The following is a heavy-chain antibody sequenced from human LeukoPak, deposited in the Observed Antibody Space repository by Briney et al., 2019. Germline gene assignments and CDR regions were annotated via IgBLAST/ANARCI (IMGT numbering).Heavy chain of an antibody. D-gene: IGHD3-22*01. CDR2: IIPILGIA. CDR1: GGTFSSYT. V-gene: IGHV1-69*02. J-gene: IGHJ4*02. CDR3: AASTYYYDSSGYYYVDY. Sequence: GASVKVSCKASGGTFSSYTISWVRQAPGQGLEWMGRIIPILGIANYAQKFQGRVTITADKSTSTAYMELSSLRSEDTAVYYCAASTYYYDSSGYYYVDYWGQGTLVTVSS.